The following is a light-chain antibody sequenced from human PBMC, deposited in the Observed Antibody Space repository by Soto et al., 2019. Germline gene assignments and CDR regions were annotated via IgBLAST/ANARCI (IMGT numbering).Light chain of an antibody. V-gene: IGKV1-5*03. Sequence: DIHLTQSPSTLSASVGDRVTITCRASQSISILLAWYQQKPGKAPNLLIYATSTLETGASSRFSGSGSGTEFTLTISSLQPDDSATYYCQHYNDFSWTFGQGTKVEIK. J-gene: IGKJ1*01. CDR2: ATS. CDR1: QSISIL. CDR3: QHYNDFSWT.